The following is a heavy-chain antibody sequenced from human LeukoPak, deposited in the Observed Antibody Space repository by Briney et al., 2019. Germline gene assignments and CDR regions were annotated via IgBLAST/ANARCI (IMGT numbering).Heavy chain of an antibody. D-gene: IGHD2/OR15-2a*01. CDR1: GGSISSSSYY. CDR3: ARVEGISQPIDY. Sequence: PSETLSLTCTVSGGSISSSSYYWGWIRQPPGKGLEWIGSTYYSGSTYYNPSLKRRVTISVDTSKNQFSLKLSSVTAADTAVYYCARVEGISQPIDYWGQGTLVTVSS. J-gene: IGHJ4*02. CDR2: TYYSGST. V-gene: IGHV4-39*07.